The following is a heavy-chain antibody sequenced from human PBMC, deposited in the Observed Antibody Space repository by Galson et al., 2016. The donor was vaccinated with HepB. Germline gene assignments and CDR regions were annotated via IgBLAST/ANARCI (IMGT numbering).Heavy chain of an antibody. CDR1: GFTFSSYA. J-gene: IGHJ3*02. D-gene: IGHD1-1*01. V-gene: IGHV3-66*01. CDR3: ARGNDHGTGAFGI. Sequence: SLRLSCAASGFTFSSYAMNWVRQAPGKGLEWVSIIYSGGDTYYADSVKGRFTISRDTLRNTLYVQMNSLRAEDTAVYYCARGNDHGTGAFGIWGQGTMVTVSS. CDR2: IYSGGDT.